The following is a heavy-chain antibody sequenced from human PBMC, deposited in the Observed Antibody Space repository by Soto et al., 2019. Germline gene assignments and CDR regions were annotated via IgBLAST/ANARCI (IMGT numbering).Heavy chain of an antibody. D-gene: IGHD3-10*01. V-gene: IGHV1-18*01. J-gene: IGHJ6*02. Sequence: ASVKVSCKASCYTFTSYGISWVRQAPGQGLEWMGWISAYNGNTNYAQKLQGRVTMTTDTSTSTAYMKLRSLRSDDTAVYYCARDLITMVRGVTDYYYGMDVWGQGTTVTVSS. CDR1: CYTFTSYG. CDR2: ISAYNGNT. CDR3: ARDLITMVRGVTDYYYGMDV.